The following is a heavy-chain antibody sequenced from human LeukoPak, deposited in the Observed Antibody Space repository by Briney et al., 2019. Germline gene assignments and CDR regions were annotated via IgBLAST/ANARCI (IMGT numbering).Heavy chain of an antibody. Sequence: GGSLRLSCTASGFTFSSYGMHWVRQAPGKGLEWVAFIRYDGSNKYYADSVKGRFTISRDNSKNTLYLQMNSLRAEDTAVYYCAKDEDVVVVAADALDIWGQGTMVTVSS. J-gene: IGHJ3*02. CDR1: GFTFSSYG. CDR2: IRYDGSNK. V-gene: IGHV3-30*02. CDR3: AKDEDVVVVAADALDI. D-gene: IGHD2-15*01.